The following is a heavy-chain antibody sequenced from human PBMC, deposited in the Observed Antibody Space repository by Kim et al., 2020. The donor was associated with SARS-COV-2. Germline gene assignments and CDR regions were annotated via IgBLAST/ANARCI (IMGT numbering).Heavy chain of an antibody. V-gene: IGHV3-7*01. Sequence: GGSLRLSCVASGFTLSTYWMSWVRQAPGKGLEWVANIRNDGTDKYYVDSVEGRFAISRDNAKNSLYLQMNSLSAEDTAVYYCVRAGYCSSSSCYFWGYYALWGRGTLVTVSS. CDR1: GFTLSTYW. CDR3: VRAGYCSSSSCYFWGYYAL. CDR2: IRNDGTDK. D-gene: IGHD2-2*03. J-gene: IGHJ2*01.